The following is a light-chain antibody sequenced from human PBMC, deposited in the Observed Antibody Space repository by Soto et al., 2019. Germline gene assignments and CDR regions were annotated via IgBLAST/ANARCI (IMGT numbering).Light chain of an antibody. Sequence: DIQMTQSPSSLSASVGDRVTITCRASQSISSSSNWYQQKPGKAPKLLIYAASSLQRGVPSRFSGSGSGTDFTLTISSLQPEDFAKYYCQQSYSTPPCTFGQGTKVDIK. V-gene: IGKV1-39*01. CDR1: QSISSS. CDR2: AAS. J-gene: IGKJ1*01. CDR3: QQSYSTPPCT.